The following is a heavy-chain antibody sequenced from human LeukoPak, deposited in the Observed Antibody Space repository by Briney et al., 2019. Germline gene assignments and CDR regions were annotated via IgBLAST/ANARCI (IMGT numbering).Heavy chain of an antibody. D-gene: IGHD2-8*01. V-gene: IGHV3-7*01. CDR1: GFTFSSYW. J-gene: IGHJ6*03. CDR3: ARRPNVLYYYMDV. Sequence: GGSLRLSCAASGFTFSSYWMSWVRQAPGKGLEWVANIKQVGSEKYYVDSVKGRFTISRDNAKNSLYLQMNSLRAEDTAVYYCARRPNVLYYYMDVWGKGTTVTVSS. CDR2: IKQVGSEK.